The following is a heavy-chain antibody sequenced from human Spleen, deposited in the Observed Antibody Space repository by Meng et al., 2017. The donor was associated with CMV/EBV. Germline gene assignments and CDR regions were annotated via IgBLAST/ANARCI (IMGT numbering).Heavy chain of an antibody. D-gene: IGHD1-26*01. Sequence: SGFTFSNHNMNWVRQAPGKGLEWVSFISGRSTYIFYADSVRGRFTISRDNAKNSLYLQMNSLRDEDTALYYCARLGSGSLSYYFDYWGQGTLVTVSS. CDR3: ARLGSGSLSYYFDY. CDR2: ISGRSTYI. CDR1: GFTFSNHN. V-gene: IGHV3-21*04. J-gene: IGHJ4*02.